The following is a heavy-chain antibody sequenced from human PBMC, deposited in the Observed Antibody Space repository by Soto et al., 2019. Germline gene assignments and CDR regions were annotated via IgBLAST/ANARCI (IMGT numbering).Heavy chain of an antibody. CDR2: IRGDGGAT. J-gene: IGHJ3*01. CDR3: AKDRRGGEYPAFDL. Sequence: DVHLLESGGGLVQPGGSLRLSCVASGFTLSDYDMGWVRQAPGKGLEWVSLIRGDGGATYYARSLEGRLTISRDTSENTLYLQMNSLRVEDTALYYCAKDRRGGEYPAFDLWGQATLVTVSS. V-gene: IGHV3-23*01. CDR1: GFTLSDYD. D-gene: IGHD2-21*01.